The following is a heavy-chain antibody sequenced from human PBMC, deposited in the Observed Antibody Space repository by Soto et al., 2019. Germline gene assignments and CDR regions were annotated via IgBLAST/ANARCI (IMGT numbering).Heavy chain of an antibody. J-gene: IGHJ3*02. CDR1: GFTFSSYA. CDR2: ISYDGSNK. Sequence: GGSLRLSCAASGFTFSSYAMHWVRQAPGKGLEWVAVISYDGSNKYYADSVKGRFTISRDNSKNTLYLQMNSLRAEDTAVYYCAREIAKVYYDFWSGYYDPDAFDIWGQGTMVTVSS. D-gene: IGHD3-3*01. CDR3: AREIAKVYYDFWSGYYDPDAFDI. V-gene: IGHV3-30-3*01.